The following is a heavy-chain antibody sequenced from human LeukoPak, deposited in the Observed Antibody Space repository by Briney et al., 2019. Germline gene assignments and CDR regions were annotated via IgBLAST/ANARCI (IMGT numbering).Heavy chain of an antibody. CDR2: IYYSWST. Sequence: PSETLSLTXTVSGGSITGYYWNWLRQPPGQGVEWIGYIYYSWSTNYNPSLNSRVTMSVDTSKNQFSLKLSSVTAADTAVYYCARFTYDSSGSNYYFDYWGQGTLVTVSS. D-gene: IGHD3-22*01. V-gene: IGHV4-59*01. J-gene: IGHJ4*02. CDR3: ARFTYDSSGSNYYFDY. CDR1: GGSITGYY.